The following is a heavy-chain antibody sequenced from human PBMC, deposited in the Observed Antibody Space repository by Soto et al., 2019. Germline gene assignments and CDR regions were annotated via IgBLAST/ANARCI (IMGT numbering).Heavy chain of an antibody. V-gene: IGHV3-30-3*01. CDR2: ISYDGSNK. CDR1: GFTFSSYA. J-gene: IGHJ4*02. Sequence: GGSLRLSCAASGFTFSSYAMHWVRQAPGKGLEWVAVISYDGSNKYYADSVKGRFTISRDNSKNTLYLQMNSLRAEDTAVYYCARARGFDYWGQGTLVTVSS. CDR3: ARARGFDY.